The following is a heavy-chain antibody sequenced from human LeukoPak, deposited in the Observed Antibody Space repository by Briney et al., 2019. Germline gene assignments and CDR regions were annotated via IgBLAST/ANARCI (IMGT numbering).Heavy chain of an antibody. CDR2: ISDSGTT. CDR3: ARCAVMDDDYLDY. V-gene: IGHV4-59*01. Sequence: SETLSPTCTVSGGSISSYYWSWFRQPPGKGLEGIGYISDSGTTTYNPSLMSRLTISVDTSKNHFSLRLSSVTAADTAVYYCARCAVMDDDYLDYWGQGTLVTVSS. D-gene: IGHD3-16*01. CDR1: GGSISSYY. J-gene: IGHJ4*02.